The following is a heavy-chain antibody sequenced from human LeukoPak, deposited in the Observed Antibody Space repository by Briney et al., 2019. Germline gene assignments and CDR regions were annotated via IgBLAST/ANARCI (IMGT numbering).Heavy chain of an antibody. D-gene: IGHD2-15*01. V-gene: IGHV3-30-3*01. CDR2: ISDDGSKK. Sequence: AGGSLRLSCAASGFTFNSCAMYWVRQAPGKGLEWVALISDDGSKKYYVDSAGRFTISRDNSKNTVYLQMNSLRVEHTAIYYCAREKCSGGTCYSTVDYWGQGTLVTVSS. J-gene: IGHJ4*02. CDR1: GFTFNSCA. CDR3: AREKCSGGTCYSTVDY.